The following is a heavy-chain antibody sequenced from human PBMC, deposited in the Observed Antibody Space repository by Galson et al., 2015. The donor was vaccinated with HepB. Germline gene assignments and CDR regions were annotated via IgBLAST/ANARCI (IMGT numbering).Heavy chain of an antibody. J-gene: IGHJ5*02. Sequence: SVKVSCKASGYTFTGYYMHWVRQAPGQGLEWMGWINPNSGGTNYAQKFQGRVTMTRDTSISTAYMELSRLRSDDTAVYYCARVFGSSWYHQTESFDPWGQGTLVTVSS. V-gene: IGHV1-2*02. D-gene: IGHD6-13*01. CDR2: INPNSGGT. CDR1: GYTFTGYY. CDR3: ARVFGSSWYHQTESFDP.